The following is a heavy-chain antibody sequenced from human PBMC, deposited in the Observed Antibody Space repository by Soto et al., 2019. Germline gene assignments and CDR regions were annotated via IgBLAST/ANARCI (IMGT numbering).Heavy chain of an antibody. CDR3: ARDIAAIYSGYDPDWFDP. V-gene: IGHV1-69*13. Sequence: GASVKVSCKASGGTFSSYAISWVRQAPGQGLEWMGGIIPIFGTANYAQKFQGRVTITADESTSTAYMELSSLRSEGTAVYYCARDIAAIYSGYDPDWFDPWGQGTLVTVSS. J-gene: IGHJ5*02. D-gene: IGHD5-12*01. CDR1: GGTFSSYA. CDR2: IIPIFGTA.